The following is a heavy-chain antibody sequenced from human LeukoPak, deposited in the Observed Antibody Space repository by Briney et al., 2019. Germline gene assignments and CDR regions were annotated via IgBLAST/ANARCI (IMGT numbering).Heavy chain of an antibody. CDR2: IYTSGST. D-gene: IGHD3-10*01. CDR3: ARNFGSGHCFYY. Sequence: SETLSLIYSVCGGSINNYYWSWIRQPAGKGLEWIGRIYTSGSTDYSPSLKSRVTMSLDTSKNQLSLRRNSVTAADTAVYYCARNFGSGHCFYYSGDGALFTVSS. J-gene: IGHJ4*01. CDR1: GGSINNYY. V-gene: IGHV4-4*07.